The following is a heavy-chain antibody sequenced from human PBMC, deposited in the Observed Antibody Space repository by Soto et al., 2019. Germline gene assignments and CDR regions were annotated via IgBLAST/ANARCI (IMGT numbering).Heavy chain of an antibody. Sequence: GGSLILSCAASGFTFSSYSMNWVRQAPGKGLEWVSSISSSSSYIYYADSVKGRFTISRDNAKNSLYLQMNSLRAADTAVYYCARARDTAMVLDAFDIWGQGTMVTVSS. D-gene: IGHD5-18*01. J-gene: IGHJ3*02. CDR1: GFTFSSYS. CDR3: ARARDTAMVLDAFDI. CDR2: ISSSSSYI. V-gene: IGHV3-21*01.